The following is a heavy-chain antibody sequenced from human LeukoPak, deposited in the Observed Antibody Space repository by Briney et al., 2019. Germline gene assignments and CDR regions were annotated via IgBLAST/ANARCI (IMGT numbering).Heavy chain of an antibody. CDR3: ARDVSAVLGGGYSDY. D-gene: IGHD2-8*02. CDR1: GFTFSSYA. CDR2: ISYDGSNK. J-gene: IGHJ4*02. V-gene: IGHV3-30-3*01. Sequence: PGGSLRLSCAASGFTFSSYAMHWVRQAPGKGLEWVAVISYDGSNKYYADSVKGRFTISRDNSKNTLYLQMNSLRAEDTAVYYCARDVSAVLGGGYSDYWGQGTLVTVSS.